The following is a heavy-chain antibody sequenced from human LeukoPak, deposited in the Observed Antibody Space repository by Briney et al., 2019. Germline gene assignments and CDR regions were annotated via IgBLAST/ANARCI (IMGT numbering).Heavy chain of an antibody. CDR3: ARGYWFYFDY. CDR1: GGSISSGSYY. Sequence: SETLSLTCTVSGGSISSGSYYWSWIRQPAGKGLEWIGRIYTRGTSNYNPSLKSRVTILADTSKNQFSLKLSSVTAADTAVYFCARGYWFYFDYWGQGTLVTVSS. CDR2: IYTRGTS. V-gene: IGHV4-61*02. D-gene: IGHD2-8*02. J-gene: IGHJ4*02.